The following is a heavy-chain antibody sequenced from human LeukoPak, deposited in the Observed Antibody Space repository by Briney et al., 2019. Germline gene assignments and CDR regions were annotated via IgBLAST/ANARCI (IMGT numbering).Heavy chain of an antibody. CDR2: IIPIFGTA. CDR3: ARSLPVDTALGYFDY. CDR1: GYTFTSYG. J-gene: IGHJ4*02. Sequence: ASVKVSCKASGYTFTSYGISWVRQAPGQGLEWMGGIIPIFGTANYAQKFQGRVTITADESTSTAYMELSSLRSEDTAVYYCARSLPVDTALGYFDYWGQGTLVTVSS. V-gene: IGHV1-69*13. D-gene: IGHD5-18*01.